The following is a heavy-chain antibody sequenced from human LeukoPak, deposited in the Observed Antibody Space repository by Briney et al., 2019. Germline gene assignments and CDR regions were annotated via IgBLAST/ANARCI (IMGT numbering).Heavy chain of an antibody. CDR2: IYYSGST. V-gene: IGHV4-59*08. CDR3: ARHDRTVKGAAAFDI. Sequence: SETLSLTCTVSGGSISSYYWSWIRQPPGKGLEWIGYIYYSGSTNYNPSLMSRVTISVDTSKNQFSLKLSSVTAADTAVYYCARHDRTVKGAAAFDIWGQGTMVTVSS. J-gene: IGHJ3*02. CDR1: GGSISSYY. D-gene: IGHD4-17*01.